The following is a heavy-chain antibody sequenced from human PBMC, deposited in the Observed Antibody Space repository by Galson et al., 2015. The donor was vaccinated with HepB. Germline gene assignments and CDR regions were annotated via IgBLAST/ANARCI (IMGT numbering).Heavy chain of an antibody. CDR3: AADATTIVTAFDY. Sequence: SLRLSCAASGFTLSNSAMHWVRQAPGKGLEWVAKISYDAKNVYYAESLRGRSAISRDNSKNTLYLEMNSLRVEDTAVYYCAADATTIVTAFDYWGQGTQVTVSS. V-gene: IGHV3-30*03. CDR1: GFTLSNSA. D-gene: IGHD2/OR15-2a*01. J-gene: IGHJ4*02. CDR2: ISYDAKNV.